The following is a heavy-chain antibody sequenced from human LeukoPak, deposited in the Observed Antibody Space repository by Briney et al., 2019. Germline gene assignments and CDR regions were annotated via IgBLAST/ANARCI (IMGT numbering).Heavy chain of an antibody. Sequence: ASVKVSCKASGYTFTAYYMHWVRQAPGQGLEWMGWINPNTGGTSYAQKFQGRVTMTRDTSISTAYMELSRLRSDDTAVYYCASLGDYYGSGSYAPFDYRGQGTLVTVSS. CDR3: ASLGDYYGSGSYAPFDY. CDR2: INPNTGGT. J-gene: IGHJ4*02. D-gene: IGHD3-10*01. CDR1: GYTFTAYY. V-gene: IGHV1-2*02.